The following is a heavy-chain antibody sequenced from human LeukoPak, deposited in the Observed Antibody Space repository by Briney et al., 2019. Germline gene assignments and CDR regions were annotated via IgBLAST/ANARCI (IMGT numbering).Heavy chain of an antibody. V-gene: IGHV3-48*01. CDR2: FSSSTSTT. Sequence: GGSLRPSCAASGFTFSSFNMNWVRQAPGKGLEWISYFSSSTSTTYYADSVKGRFSISRDNSKNTLYLQMNSLRAEDTAVYYCATVRRSGTYHSDNWGQGTLVTVSS. D-gene: IGHD1-26*01. CDR1: GFTFSSFN. J-gene: IGHJ4*02. CDR3: ATVRRSGTYHSDN.